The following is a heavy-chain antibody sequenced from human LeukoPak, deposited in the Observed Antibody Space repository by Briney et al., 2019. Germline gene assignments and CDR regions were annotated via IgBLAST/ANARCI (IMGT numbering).Heavy chain of an antibody. Sequence: GGSLRLSCTASGFQFSGYTMNRVRQAPGKGLEWLASINSVAVDTYYADSVRGRFTISRDDAKNSLFLQMNSLRAEDTAVYYCARESTEDRPGSWGQGTLVTVSS. CDR2: INSVAVDT. CDR3: ARESTEDRPGS. CDR1: GFQFSGYT. V-gene: IGHV3-21*01. D-gene: IGHD5/OR15-5a*01. J-gene: IGHJ5*02.